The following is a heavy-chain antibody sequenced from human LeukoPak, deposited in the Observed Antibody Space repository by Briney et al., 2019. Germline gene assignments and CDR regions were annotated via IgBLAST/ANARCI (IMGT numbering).Heavy chain of an antibody. Sequence: GRSLRLSCAASGFTFSSYAMHWVRQAPGKGLEWVAVISYDGSNKYYADSVKGRFTISRDNSKNTLYLQMNSLRAEDTAVYYCARGAHGIDVWGQGTTVTVSS. CDR2: ISYDGSNK. J-gene: IGHJ6*02. CDR3: ARGAHGIDV. CDR1: GFTFSSYA. V-gene: IGHV3-30-3*01.